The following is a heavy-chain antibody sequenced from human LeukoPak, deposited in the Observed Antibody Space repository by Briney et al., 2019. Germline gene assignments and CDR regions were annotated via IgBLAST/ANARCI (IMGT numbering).Heavy chain of an antibody. V-gene: IGHV7-4-1*02. CDR3: AGDRSYGGWSLEDAFDI. CDR2: INTNTGNP. CDR1: GYTFTSYA. Sequence: ASVKVSCKASGYTFTSYAMNWVRQAPGQGLEWMGWINTNTGNPTYAQGFTGRFVFSLDTSVSTAYLQISSLKAEDTAVYYCAGDRSYGGWSLEDAFDIWGQGTMVTVSS. J-gene: IGHJ3*02. D-gene: IGHD6-19*01.